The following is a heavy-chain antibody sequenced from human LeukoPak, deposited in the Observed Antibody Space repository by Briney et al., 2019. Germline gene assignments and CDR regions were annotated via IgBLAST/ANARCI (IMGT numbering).Heavy chain of an antibody. D-gene: IGHD3-3*01. CDR1: GFTFSSYE. V-gene: IGHV3-48*03. CDR2: ISSSGSTI. J-gene: IGHJ4*02. Sequence: GGSLRLSCAASGFTFSSYEMNWVRQAPGKGLEWVSYISSSGSTIYYADSVKGRFTISRDNAKNSLYLQMNSLRAEDTAVYYCARATYYDFWSGYYGFDYWGQGTLVTVSP. CDR3: ARATYYDFWSGYYGFDY.